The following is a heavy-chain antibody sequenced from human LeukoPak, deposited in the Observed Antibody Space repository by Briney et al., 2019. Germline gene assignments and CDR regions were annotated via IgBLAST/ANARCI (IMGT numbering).Heavy chain of an antibody. CDR1: GFNFGGYA. V-gene: IGHV3-30*04. J-gene: IGHJ4*02. CDR3: ARLGLGVVHTALNFDY. Sequence: GGSLRLSCAASGFNFGGYAMHWVRQTPGQGLDWLGSIAHDESATYYADSVKGRVTVSRDNSERTLFLEMSSLKLEDTAIYYCARLGLGVVHTALNFDYWGQGILVTVSS. D-gene: IGHD2-21*01. CDR2: IAHDESAT.